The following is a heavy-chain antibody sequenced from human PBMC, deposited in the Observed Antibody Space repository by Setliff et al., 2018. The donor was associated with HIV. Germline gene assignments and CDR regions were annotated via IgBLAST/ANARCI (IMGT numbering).Heavy chain of an antibody. D-gene: IGHD1-26*01. J-gene: IGHJ4*02. CDR3: AKDVAGLSPNRNVKSGYFDY. CDR2: ISGSGGST. V-gene: IGHV3-23*01. CDR1: GFTFSSYA. Sequence: LRLSCAASGFTFSSYAMSWVRQAPGKGLEWVSAISGSGGSTYYADSVKGRFTISRDNSKNTLYLQMNSLRAEDTAVYYCAKDVAGLSPNRNVKSGYFDYWGQGTLVTVSS.